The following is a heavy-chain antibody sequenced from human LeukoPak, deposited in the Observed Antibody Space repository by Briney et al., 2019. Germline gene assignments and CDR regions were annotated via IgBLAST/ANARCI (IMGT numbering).Heavy chain of an antibody. CDR2: ISSSSSYI. J-gene: IGHJ3*02. V-gene: IGHV3-21*01. D-gene: IGHD3-9*01. Sequence: GGSLRLSCAASGFTFSSHSMNWVRQAPGKGLEWVSSISSSSSYIYYADSVKGRFTISRDNAKNSLYLQMNSLRAEDTAVYYCARAYDIPDAFDIWGQGTMVTVSS. CDR1: GFTFSSHS. CDR3: ARAYDIPDAFDI.